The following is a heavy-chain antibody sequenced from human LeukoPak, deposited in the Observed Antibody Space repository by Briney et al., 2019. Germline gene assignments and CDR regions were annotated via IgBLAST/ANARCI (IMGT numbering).Heavy chain of an antibody. D-gene: IGHD3-10*01. Sequence: PGGSLRLSCAASGFTFSSYSMNWVRQAPGKGLEWVSSISSSSSYIYYADSVKGRFTISRDNSKNTLYLQMNSLRAEDTAVYYCASPTMVRGVIINDYRGQGTLVTVSS. V-gene: IGHV3-21*01. CDR1: GFTFSSYS. CDR3: ASPTMVRGVIINDY. CDR2: ISSSSSYI. J-gene: IGHJ4*02.